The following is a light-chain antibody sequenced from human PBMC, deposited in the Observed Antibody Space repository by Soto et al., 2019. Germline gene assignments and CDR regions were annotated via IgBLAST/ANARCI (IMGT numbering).Light chain of an antibody. Sequence: EIVLTQSPATLSLSPGERATLSCRASQSVSSYLAWYQQKPGQAPRLLIYDASNRATGIPARFSGSGSGTDFTLTISSLEPEDFAVYYCQQRSNWPPLFTFGPGTKVEIK. CDR1: QSVSSY. CDR2: DAS. V-gene: IGKV3-11*01. J-gene: IGKJ3*01. CDR3: QQRSNWPPLFT.